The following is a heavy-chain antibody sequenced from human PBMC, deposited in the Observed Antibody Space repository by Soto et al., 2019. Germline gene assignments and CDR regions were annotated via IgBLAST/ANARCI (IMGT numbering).Heavy chain of an antibody. CDR2: IYYSGST. D-gene: IGHD4-17*01. CDR1: GGSVSSGSYY. J-gene: IGHJ4*02. V-gene: IGHV4-61*01. Sequence: KTSETLSLTCTVSGGSVSSGSYYWSWIRQPPGKGLEWIGYIYYSGSTNYNPSLKSRVTISVDTSKNQFSLKLSSVTAADTAVYYCASETTVTTDGGYFDYWGQGTLVTVSS. CDR3: ASETTVTTDGGYFDY.